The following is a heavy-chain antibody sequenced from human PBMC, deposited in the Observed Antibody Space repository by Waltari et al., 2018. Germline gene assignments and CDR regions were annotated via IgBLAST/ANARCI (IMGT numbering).Heavy chain of an antibody. J-gene: IGHJ4*02. CDR2: IWYDGSNK. D-gene: IGHD4-4*01. V-gene: IGHV3-33*06. CDR3: AKVRSRLSGSNSVDY. Sequence: QVQLVESGGGVVQPGRSLRLSCAASGFTFSSYGMHWVRQAPGKGLEWVAVIWYDGSNKYYADSVKGRFTISRDNSKNTLYLQMNSLRAEDTAVYYCAKVRSRLSGSNSVDYWGQGTLVTVSS. CDR1: GFTFSSYG.